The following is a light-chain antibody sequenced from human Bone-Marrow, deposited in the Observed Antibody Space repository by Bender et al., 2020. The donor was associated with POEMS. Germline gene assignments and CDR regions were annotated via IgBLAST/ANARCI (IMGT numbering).Light chain of an antibody. CDR3: TSYASSKTYV. CDR2: DVT. V-gene: IGLV2-14*02. J-gene: IGLJ1*01. CDR1: NTDLGPHSV. Sequence: QSALTQPASVSESPGQSITVSCTGDNTDLGPHSVVSWYQQHPGRVPKVIIFDVTNRPSGVSNRFSGSKSGNTASLTISGLQSDDEADYYCTSYASSKTYVFGSGTTVTVL.